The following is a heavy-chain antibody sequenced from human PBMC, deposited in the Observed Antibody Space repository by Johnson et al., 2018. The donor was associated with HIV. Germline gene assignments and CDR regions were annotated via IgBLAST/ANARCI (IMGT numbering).Heavy chain of an antibody. Sequence: QVQLVESGGGVVQPGRSLRLSCAASGFTFSSYGMHWVRQAPGKGLEWVAVISYDGSNTYYADSVKGRFTISRDNSKNTLYLQMNSLRAEDTAVYYCAKGPRADAFDIWGQGTMVTVSS. CDR2: ISYDGSNT. J-gene: IGHJ3*02. V-gene: IGHV3-30*18. CDR3: AKGPRADAFDI. CDR1: GFTFSSYG.